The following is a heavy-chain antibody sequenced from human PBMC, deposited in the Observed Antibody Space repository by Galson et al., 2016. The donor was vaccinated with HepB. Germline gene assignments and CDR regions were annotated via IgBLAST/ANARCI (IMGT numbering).Heavy chain of an antibody. D-gene: IGHD3-16*01. CDR3: ARYMGAFHAPGIDY. CDR2: TYYRSRWNN. Sequence: CAISGDSVSSNSAAWNWIRQSPSRGLEWLGRTYYRSRWNNDYATSMKRRITITPDTSKNQFSLRLSSVTAADTAIYYCARYMGAFHAPGIDYWGQGILVIVSS. CDR1: GDSVSSNSAA. V-gene: IGHV6-1*01. J-gene: IGHJ4*02.